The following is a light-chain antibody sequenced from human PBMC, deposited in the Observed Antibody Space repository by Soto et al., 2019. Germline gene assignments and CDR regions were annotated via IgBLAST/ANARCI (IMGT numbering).Light chain of an antibody. CDR1: QSISTW. Sequence: DIPMTQSPSTLSASVGDRVTITCRASQSISTWLAWYQQKPGKAPNLLIYKASSLENEVPSRFSGSGSGTDFTLTINSLQPDDFATYYCQQYYDYPWTFGQGTKVEIK. V-gene: IGKV1-5*03. CDR3: QQYYDYPWT. CDR2: KAS. J-gene: IGKJ1*01.